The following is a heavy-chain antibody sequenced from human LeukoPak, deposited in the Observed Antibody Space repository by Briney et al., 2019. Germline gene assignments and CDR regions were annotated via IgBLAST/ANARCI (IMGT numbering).Heavy chain of an antibody. CDR1: GFTFSSYA. J-gene: IGHJ4*02. CDR2: ISSNGGST. CDR3: ARMYYDFWSGYYDY. Sequence: PGGSLRLSCGVSGFTFSSYAMHWVRQAPGKGLEYVSAISSNGGSTYYANSVKGRFTISGDNSKNTLYLQMGSLRAEDMAVYYCARMYYDFWSGYYDYWGQGTLVTVSS. V-gene: IGHV3-64*01. D-gene: IGHD3-3*01.